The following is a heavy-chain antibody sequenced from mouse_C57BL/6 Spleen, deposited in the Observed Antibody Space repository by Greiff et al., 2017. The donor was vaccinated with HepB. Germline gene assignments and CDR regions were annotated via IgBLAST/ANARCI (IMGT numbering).Heavy chain of an antibody. J-gene: IGHJ2*01. CDR1: GYSITSGYY. CDR2: ISYDGSN. D-gene: IGHD1-1*01. V-gene: IGHV3-6*01. CDR3: ARLLLRYPYYFDY. Sequence: DVQLQESGPGLVKPSQSLSLTCSVTGYSITSGYYWNWIRQFPGNKLEWMGYISYDGSNNYNPSLKNRISITRDTSKNQFFLKLNSVTTEDTATYYCARLLLRYPYYFDYWGQGTTLTVSS.